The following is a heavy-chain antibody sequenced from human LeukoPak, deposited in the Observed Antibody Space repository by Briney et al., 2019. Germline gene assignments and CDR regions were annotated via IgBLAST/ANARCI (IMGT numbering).Heavy chain of an antibody. CDR3: ARGSYGYPGRGAFDI. CDR1: GGSISSSRYY. CDR2: IYYSGNT. D-gene: IGHD5-18*01. V-gene: IGHV4-39*01. Sequence: SETLSLTCTVSGGSISSSRYYWGWIRQSPGKGLEWIGTIYYSGNTYYNPSLKSRVTISVDTSKNQFSLKVSSVTAADTAVYYCARGSYGYPGRGAFDIWGQGTMVTVSS. J-gene: IGHJ3*02.